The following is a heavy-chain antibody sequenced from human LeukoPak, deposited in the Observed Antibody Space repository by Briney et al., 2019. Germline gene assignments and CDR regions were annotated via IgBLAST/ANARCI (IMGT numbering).Heavy chain of an antibody. CDR1: GFSFSDYY. CDR3: ARDHRDGRDDFLLHYHGMDV. D-gene: IGHD5-24*01. CDR2: ISTSGSTI. J-gene: IGHJ6*02. Sequence: GGSLRLSCAASGFSFSDYYMTWIRQAPGKGLEWVSYISTSGSTIYYADSVKGRFTMSRDNARKSLYLQMNSLRVEDTAVYFCARDHRDGRDDFLLHYHGMDVWGQGITVTVSS. V-gene: IGHV3-11*01.